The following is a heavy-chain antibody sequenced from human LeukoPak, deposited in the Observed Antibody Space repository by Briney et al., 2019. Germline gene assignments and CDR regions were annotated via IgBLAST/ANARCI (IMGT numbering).Heavy chain of an antibody. Sequence: GASVKVSCKASGYTFTSYDINWVRQATGQGLEWMGWMNPNSGNTGYAQRFQGRVTMTRNTPISTAYMELSSLRSEDTAVYYCARVAVPAYDSSGYYPNWFDPWGQGTLVTVSS. V-gene: IGHV1-8*01. CDR1: GYTFTSYD. D-gene: IGHD3-22*01. CDR2: MNPNSGNT. J-gene: IGHJ5*02. CDR3: ARVAVPAYDSSGYYPNWFDP.